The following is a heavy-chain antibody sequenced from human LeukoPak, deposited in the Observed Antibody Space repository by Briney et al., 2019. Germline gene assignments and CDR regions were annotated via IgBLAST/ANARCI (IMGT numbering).Heavy chain of an antibody. V-gene: IGHV1-2*02. J-gene: IGHJ4*02. D-gene: IGHD3-3*01. Sequence: ASVKVSCKASGYTFTGYYMHWVRQAPGQGLEWMGWINPNSGGTNYAQKFQGRVTMTRDTSISTAYMELSRLRSDDTAVYYCARVRIWSGYLYFDYWGQGTLVTVSP. CDR1: GYTFTGYY. CDR2: INPNSGGT. CDR3: ARVRIWSGYLYFDY.